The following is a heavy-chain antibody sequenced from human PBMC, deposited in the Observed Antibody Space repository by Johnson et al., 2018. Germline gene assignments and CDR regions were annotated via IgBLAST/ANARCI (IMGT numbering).Heavy chain of an antibody. CDR2: IIPIFDKT. V-gene: IGHV1-69*01. J-gene: IGHJ4*02. D-gene: IGHD3-16*02. Sequence: QVQLVQSGAEVKRPGSSVKVSCKASGGTFSSYGVCWVRQAPGHGLEWVGGIIPIFDKTNHAQKFQGRVIITADESTNTAYMELSSRRSEDTAMYYCARLKRSCALQGYIEYWCQGALVTVSS. CDR1: GGTFSSYG. CDR3: ARLKRSCALQGYIEY.